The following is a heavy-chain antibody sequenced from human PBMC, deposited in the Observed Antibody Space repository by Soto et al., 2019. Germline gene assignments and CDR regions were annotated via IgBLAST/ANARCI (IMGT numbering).Heavy chain of an antibody. CDR2: ISSSSSYI. Sequence: GGSLRLSCAASGFTFSSYSMNWVRQAPGKGLEWVSSISSSSSYIYYADSVKGRFTISRDNAKNPLYLQMNSLRAEDTAADYCARSPQATGTEDYFDYWGQGTLVTVSS. CDR3: ARSPQATGTEDYFDY. V-gene: IGHV3-21*01. J-gene: IGHJ4*02. D-gene: IGHD4-17*01. CDR1: GFTFSSYS.